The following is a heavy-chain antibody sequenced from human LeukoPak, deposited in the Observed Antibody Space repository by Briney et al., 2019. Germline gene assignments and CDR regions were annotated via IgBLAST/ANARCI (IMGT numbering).Heavy chain of an antibody. V-gene: IGHV4-59*12. CDR3: ARSFRYSGYDYWFDP. D-gene: IGHD5-12*01. J-gene: IGHJ5*02. CDR1: GGSISSYY. CDR2: IYYSGST. Sequence: SETLSLTCTVSGGSISSYYWSWIRRAPGKGLEWSGYIYYSGSTNYNPSLKSRVTISVDKSKNQISLKLSSVTAADTAVYYCARSFRYSGYDYWFDPWGQGTQVTVSS.